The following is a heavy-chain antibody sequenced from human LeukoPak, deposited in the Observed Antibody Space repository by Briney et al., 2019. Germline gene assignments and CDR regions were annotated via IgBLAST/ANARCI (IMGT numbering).Heavy chain of an antibody. D-gene: IGHD3-10*01. CDR3: TTYGSGRKFDY. V-gene: IGHV3-15*04. J-gene: IGHJ4*02. CDR1: AFSFSDAW. Sequence: GGSLRLSCAASAFSFSDAWMSWVRQIPGKGLEWVGRIESKTDGGTTDYAAPVKGRFTISRDDSTNTLYLQMNSLKSEDTAVYYCTTYGSGRKFDYWGQGILVTVSS. CDR2: IESKTDGGTT.